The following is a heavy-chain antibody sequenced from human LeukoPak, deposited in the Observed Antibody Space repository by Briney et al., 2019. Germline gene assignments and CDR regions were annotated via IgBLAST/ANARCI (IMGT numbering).Heavy chain of an antibody. D-gene: IGHD3-16*01. V-gene: IGHV3-30*02. CDR2: IRHDGSIK. J-gene: IGHJ4*02. Sequence: PGGSLRLSCAASGFIFSTYGMYWVRQAPGKGLEWVAFIRHDGSIKHYADSVKGRSTVSRDNSKNTLYLQMNSLRAEDAAVYYCAKDSLADIDYWGQGTLVTVSS. CDR1: GFIFSTYG. CDR3: AKDSLADIDY.